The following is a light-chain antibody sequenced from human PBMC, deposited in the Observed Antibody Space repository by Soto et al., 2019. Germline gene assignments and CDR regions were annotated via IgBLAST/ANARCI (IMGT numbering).Light chain of an antibody. CDR3: QQYYSTPSWT. V-gene: IGKV4-1*01. CDR2: WAS. CDR1: QSVLYSSNNKNY. J-gene: IGKJ1*01. Sequence: DIVMTQSPDSLAVSLGERATINCKSSQSVLYSSNNKNYVAWYQQKPGQPPKLRIYWASTRESGVPDRFSGSGSGTDFTLTISSLQAEDVAVYYCQQYYSTPSWTFGQGTKVEIK.